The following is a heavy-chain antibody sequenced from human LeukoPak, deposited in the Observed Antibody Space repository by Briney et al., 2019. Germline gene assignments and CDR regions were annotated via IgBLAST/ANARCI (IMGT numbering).Heavy chain of an antibody. V-gene: IGHV4-4*02. CDR3: AAASQLWLIDQ. CDR2: VFYSGKT. J-gene: IGHJ4*02. CDR1: SDYINTGHW. D-gene: IGHD3-10*01. Sequence: SETLSLTCSVSSDYINTGHWWSWVRQPPGKGLEWIGEVFYSGKTDFNPSLKNRVTISLDKSKNQFSLKLTSVTAADTAVYYCAAASQLWLIDQWGQGTLVVVSS.